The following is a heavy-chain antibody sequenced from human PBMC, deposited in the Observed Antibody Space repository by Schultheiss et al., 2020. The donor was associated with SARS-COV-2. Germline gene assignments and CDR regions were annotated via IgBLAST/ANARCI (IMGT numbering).Heavy chain of an antibody. Sequence: GGSLRLSCAASGFTFSSYAMHWVRQAPGKGLEWVSAISGSGDSTYYADSVKGRFTISRDNSKNTLYLQMNSLKTEDTAVYYCTTDQAGIIFRIDAFDIWGQGTMVTVSS. CDR3: TTDQAGIIFRIDAFDI. D-gene: IGHD3-10*01. CDR2: ISGSGDST. V-gene: IGHV3-23*01. CDR1: GFTFSSYA. J-gene: IGHJ3*02.